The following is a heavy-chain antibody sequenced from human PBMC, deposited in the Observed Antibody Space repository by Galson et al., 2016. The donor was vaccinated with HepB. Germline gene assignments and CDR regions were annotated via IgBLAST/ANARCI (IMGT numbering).Heavy chain of an antibody. CDR3: AFSPGSTYFDY. CDR2: TYYRSKWYT. Sequence: CAISGDSVSSNSAAWNWIRQPPSRGLEWLARTYYRSKWYTEYAVSVKSRITVNPDTSKNQFSLQLNSVTPEDTAVYFCAFSPGSTYFDYWGQGTVVTVSS. CDR1: GDSVSSNSAA. V-gene: IGHV6-1*01. J-gene: IGHJ4*02.